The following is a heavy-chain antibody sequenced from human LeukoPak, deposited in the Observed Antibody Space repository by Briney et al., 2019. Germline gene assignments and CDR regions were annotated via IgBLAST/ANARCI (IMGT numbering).Heavy chain of an antibody. D-gene: IGHD2-2*01. CDR1: GFTFSSYS. Sequence: PGGSPRLSCAASGFTFSSYSMNWVRQPPGKGLEWIGEINHSGSTNYNPSLKSRVTISVDTSKNQFSLKLSSVTAADTAVYYCARRGPKYCSSTSCPQKGFDPWGQGTLVTVSS. CDR3: ARRGPKYCSSTSCPQKGFDP. CDR2: INHSGST. J-gene: IGHJ5*02. V-gene: IGHV4-34*01.